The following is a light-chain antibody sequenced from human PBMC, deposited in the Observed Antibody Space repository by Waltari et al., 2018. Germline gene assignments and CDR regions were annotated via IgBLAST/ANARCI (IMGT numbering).Light chain of an antibody. J-gene: IGLJ2*01. CDR1: SSNIGSNA. V-gene: IGLV1-44*01. CDR2: SSR. Sequence: QSVLTQPPSVSGRPGQMVTISCSGSSSNIGSNAVNWYQQRPGTAPQPHIYSSRQRPAGVPDRFAGSKAGTSASLAISGLQSEDEAEYHCAAWDDSLNGFMVFGGGTKLTVL. CDR3: AAWDDSLNGFMV.